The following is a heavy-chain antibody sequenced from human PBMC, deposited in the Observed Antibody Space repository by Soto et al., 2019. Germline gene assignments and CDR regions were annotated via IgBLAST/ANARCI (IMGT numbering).Heavy chain of an antibody. J-gene: IGHJ5*02. D-gene: IGHD1-1*01. CDR2: INAGNGNT. CDR1: GYTFTSYA. Sequence: GASVKVSCKASGYTFTSYAMHWVRQAPGQRLEWMGWINAGNGNTKYSQKFQGRVTITRDTSASTAYMELSSLRSEDTAVYYCAREGASRDPGRGTTGPTGPGRRYNGFAPXGQGTLVRSPQ. V-gene: IGHV1-3*01. CDR3: AREGASRDPGRGTTGPTGPGRRYNGFAP.